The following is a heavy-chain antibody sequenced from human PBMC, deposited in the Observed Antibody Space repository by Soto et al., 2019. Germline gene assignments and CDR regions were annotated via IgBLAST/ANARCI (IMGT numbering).Heavy chain of an antibody. Sequence: EVQLVESGGGLVQPGGSLKLSCAVSGFIFSGSAMHWVRQASGKGLEWVGRIRSKSNSYATAYAASVKGRFTISRDDSKSTAYLQMNSLNTEDTAVYYCTRGYGDYVRDYWGQGTLVAVSS. D-gene: IGHD4-17*01. V-gene: IGHV3-73*01. CDR1: GFIFSGSA. J-gene: IGHJ4*02. CDR3: TRGYGDYVRDY. CDR2: IRSKSNSYAT.